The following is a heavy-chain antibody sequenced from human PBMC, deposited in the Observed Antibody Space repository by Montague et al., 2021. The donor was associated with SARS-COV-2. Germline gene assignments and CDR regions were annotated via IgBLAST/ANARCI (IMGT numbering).Heavy chain of an antibody. D-gene: IGHD3-10*01. V-gene: IGHV4-39*01. Sequence: TYYNPSLKSRVTISVDTSKNQFSLKLSSVTAADTAVYYCARREDYYGSGSYPNWGQGNVGTAS. CDR3: ARREDYYGSGSYPN. J-gene: IGHJ4*02. CDR2: T.